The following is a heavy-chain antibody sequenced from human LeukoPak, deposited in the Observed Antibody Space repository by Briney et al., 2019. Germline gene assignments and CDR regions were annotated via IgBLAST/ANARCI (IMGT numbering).Heavy chain of an antibody. Sequence: SETLSLTCAVSGGSISSNNWWIWVRQSPEKGLEWIGEIYHDGSTNYNPSLKSRVTISIDTSRTQFSLKLTSVTAADTAVYYCAKGEAAFWSGYYTNWFDPWGQGTLVTVSS. CDR1: GGSISSNNW. V-gene: IGHV4-4*02. CDR3: AKGEAAFWSGYYTNWFDP. D-gene: IGHD3-3*01. J-gene: IGHJ5*02. CDR2: IYHDGST.